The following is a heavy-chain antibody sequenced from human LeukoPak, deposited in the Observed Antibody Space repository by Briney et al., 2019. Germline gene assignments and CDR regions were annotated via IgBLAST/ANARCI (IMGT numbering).Heavy chain of an antibody. D-gene: IGHD3-10*01. J-gene: IGHJ4*02. CDR1: GGSISSYY. Sequence: SETLSLTCTVSGGSISSYYWSWIRQHPGKGLEWIGYIYYSGSTYYNPSLKSRVTISVDTSKNQFSLKLSSVTAADTAVYYCARDGGSGSYWFYYWGQGTLVTVSS. CDR3: ARDGGSGSYWFYY. V-gene: IGHV4-59*06. CDR2: IYYSGST.